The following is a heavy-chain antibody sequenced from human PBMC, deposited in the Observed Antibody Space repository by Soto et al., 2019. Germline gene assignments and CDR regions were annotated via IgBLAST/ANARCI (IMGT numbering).Heavy chain of an antibody. V-gene: IGHV1-18*04. D-gene: IGHD3-3*01. CDR1: GYFFTRYG. J-gene: IGHJ4*02. Sequence: QVQLVQSGGEVVQPGASVKVSCKASGYFFTRYGISWVRQASGQGLEWMGWISPYNGNTKYAQNFQGRVTMTTDTSTYTAYMELRRLRSDDPAVYYCARDFGSDLSAPGEVFDYWGQGTLVTVSS. CDR2: ISPYNGNT. CDR3: ARDFGSDLSAPGEVFDY.